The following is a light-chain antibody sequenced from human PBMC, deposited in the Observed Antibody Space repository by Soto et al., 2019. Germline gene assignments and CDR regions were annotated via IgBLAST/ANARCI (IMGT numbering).Light chain of an antibody. J-gene: IGLJ1*01. CDR1: SSNIGDNP. CDR2: IND. V-gene: IGLV1-44*01. CDR3: AAWDDSLNAL. Sequence: QSVLTQPPSASGTPGQRITNSCPGSSSNIGDNPVNWYQQLPGAAPKLLIYINDQRPSGVPDRFSGSKYGTSASLAISGLQPEDEADYYCAAWDDSLNALFGTGTKV.